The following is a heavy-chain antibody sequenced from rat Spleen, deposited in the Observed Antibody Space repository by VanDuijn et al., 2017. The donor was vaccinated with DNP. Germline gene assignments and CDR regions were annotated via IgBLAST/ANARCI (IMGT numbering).Heavy chain of an antibody. V-gene: IGHV2-32*01. CDR3: ARGDEVMDA. CDR1: GFSLTSYH. Sequence: QVQLKESGPGLVKPSETLSLTCTVSGFSLTSYHVSWVRQPPGQGLEWMGVIWGDGGTAYNSALKSRLSISRDTSKSQVFLKMSSLKTEDTATYYCARGDEVMDAWGQGASVTVSS. D-gene: IGHD4-2*01. J-gene: IGHJ4*01. CDR2: IWGDGGT.